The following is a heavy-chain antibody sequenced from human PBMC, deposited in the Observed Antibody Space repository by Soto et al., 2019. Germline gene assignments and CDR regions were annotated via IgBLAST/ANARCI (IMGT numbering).Heavy chain of an antibody. V-gene: IGHV3-73*01. CDR2: TRSRSNNYAT. CDR3: TRQDPVNVVENEAYDF. Sequence: EVQLVESGGGLVQPGGSLKLSCAASGFTFSDSAMHWVRQAPGKGLEWVGRTRSRSNNYATEDGASVKGRFTISRDASKKTVYLQMNSLKTEDTVMYYCTRQDPVNVVENEAYDFWGQGTMVTVSS. CDR1: GFTFSDSA. D-gene: IGHD2-15*01. J-gene: IGHJ3*01.